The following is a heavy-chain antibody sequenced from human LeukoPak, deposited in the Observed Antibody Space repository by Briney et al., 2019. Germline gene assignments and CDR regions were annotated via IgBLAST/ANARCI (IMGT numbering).Heavy chain of an antibody. V-gene: IGHV3-48*03. CDR3: AKSWLWFGELSGVPGYMDV. CDR1: GFTFSSYE. D-gene: IGHD3-10*01. J-gene: IGHJ6*03. Sequence: PGGSLRLSCAASGFTFSSYEMNWVRQAPGKGLEWVSYISSSGSTIYYADSVKGRFTISRDNAKNSLYLQMNSLRAEDTAVYYCAKSWLWFGELSGVPGYMDVWGKGTTVTVSS. CDR2: ISSSGSTI.